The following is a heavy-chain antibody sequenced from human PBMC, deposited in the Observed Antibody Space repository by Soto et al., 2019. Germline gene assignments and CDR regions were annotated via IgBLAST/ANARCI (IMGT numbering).Heavy chain of an antibody. CDR1: GFTFRTYA. CDR3: AKISTGSGSSKFDY. D-gene: IGHD3-10*01. J-gene: IGHJ4*02. V-gene: IGHV3-23*01. CDR2: ISGSGIFT. Sequence: GGSLRLSGAASGFTFRTYAINWVRQAPWKGLEWISAISGSGIFTHYADSVRGRFTISRENSQNQLYLQMNNLRGDDTAMYYCAKISTGSGSSKFDYFGQLIQLAVCS.